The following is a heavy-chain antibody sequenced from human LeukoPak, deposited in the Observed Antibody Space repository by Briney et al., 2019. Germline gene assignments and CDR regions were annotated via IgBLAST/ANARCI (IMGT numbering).Heavy chain of an antibody. CDR3: AREPPGGGFDY. V-gene: IGHV3-66*01. Sequence: PGGSLRLSCAASGFTSSSYAMSWVRQAPGKGLEWVSVVYSGGNTYYADSVKGRFTISRDNSKNTLYLQMNSLRAEDTAVYYCAREPPGGGFDYWGQGTLVTVSS. CDR2: VYSGGNT. D-gene: IGHD3-16*01. CDR1: GFTSSSYA. J-gene: IGHJ4*02.